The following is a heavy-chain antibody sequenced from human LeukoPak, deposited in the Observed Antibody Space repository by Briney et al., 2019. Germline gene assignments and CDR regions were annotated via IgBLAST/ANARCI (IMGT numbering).Heavy chain of an antibody. V-gene: IGHV3-64D*06. D-gene: IGHD5-18*01. CDR2: ISSNGGST. J-gene: IGHJ6*04. CDR3: VKDGGYSYGYIYYYYGMDV. Sequence: PGGSLRLSCSASGFTFSSYAMHWVRQAPGKGLEYVSAISSNGGSTYYADSVKGRFTISRDNSKNTPYLQMSSLRAEDTAVYYCVKDGGYSYGYIYYYYGMDVWGKGTTVTVSS. CDR1: GFTFSSYA.